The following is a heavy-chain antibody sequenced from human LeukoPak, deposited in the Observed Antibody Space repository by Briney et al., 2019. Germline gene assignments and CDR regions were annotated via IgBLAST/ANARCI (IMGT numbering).Heavy chain of an antibody. D-gene: IGHD3-10*01. CDR2: VYPGDSDT. V-gene: IGHV5-51*01. CDR3: ATLWREYYGSGSYDY. J-gene: IGHJ4*02. CDR1: GYSFTSYW. Sequence: GESLKISCRGSGYSFTSYWNGWVRQMPGRGVEGMGIVYPGDSDTRYSPSFQGPVTISADNSISTAYLQWSSLKASDTAMYYCATLWREYYGSGSYDYWGQGTLVTVSS.